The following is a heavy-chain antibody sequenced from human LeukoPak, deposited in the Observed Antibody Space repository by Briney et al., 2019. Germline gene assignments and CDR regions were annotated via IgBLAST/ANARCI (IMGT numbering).Heavy chain of an antibody. V-gene: IGHV3-30*04. CDR2: ISYDGSNK. D-gene: IGHD5-24*01. CDR3: AREAAWLQSPDLDY. J-gene: IGHJ4*02. Sequence: PGGSLRLSCAASGFTFSSYAMHWVRQAPGKGLEWVAVISYDGSNKYYADSVKGRFTISRDNSKNTLYLQMNSLRAEDTAVYYCAREAAWLQSPDLDYWGQGTLVTVSS. CDR1: GFTFSSYA.